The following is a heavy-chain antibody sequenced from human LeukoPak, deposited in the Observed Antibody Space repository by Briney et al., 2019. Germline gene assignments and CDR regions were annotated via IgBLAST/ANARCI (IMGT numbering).Heavy chain of an antibody. CDR3: ARNNLMDSGSYTFDY. J-gene: IGHJ4*02. CDR2: IIPILGIA. Sequence: SVKVSCKASGGTFSSYAISWVRQAPGQGLEWMGRIIPILGIANYAQKFQGRVTITADKSTSTAYMELSSLRSEDTAVYYCARNNLMDSGSYTFDYWGQGTLVTVSS. CDR1: GGTFSSYA. D-gene: IGHD1-26*01. V-gene: IGHV1-69*04.